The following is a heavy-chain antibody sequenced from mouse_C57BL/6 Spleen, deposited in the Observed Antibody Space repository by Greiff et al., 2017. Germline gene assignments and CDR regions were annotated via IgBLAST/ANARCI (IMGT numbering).Heavy chain of an antibody. D-gene: IGHD3-3*01. Sequence: VHVKQSGPELVKPGDSVKISCKASGYSFTGYFMNWVMQSHGKSLAWIGRINPYNGDTFYNQKFKGKATLTVDKSSSTAHMELRSLTSEDSAVYYCAREGGTDYAMDYWGQGTSVTVSS. V-gene: IGHV1-20*01. CDR2: INPYNGDT. J-gene: IGHJ4*01. CDR1: GYSFTGYF. CDR3: AREGGTDYAMDY.